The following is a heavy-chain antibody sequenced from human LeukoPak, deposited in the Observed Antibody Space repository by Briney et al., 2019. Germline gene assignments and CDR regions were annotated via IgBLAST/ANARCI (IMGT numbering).Heavy chain of an antibody. Sequence: SETLSLTCSVSGYSISSAYYWGWIRQPPGKGLEWIGTMYHSGSTNYNPSLKSRVTISVDTSKNQFSLILTSVTAADTAVYYCARDPRGCTNGICYSNNWFDPWGQGTLVTVSS. V-gene: IGHV4-38-2*02. CDR3: ARDPRGCTNGICYSNNWFDP. CDR2: MYHSGST. J-gene: IGHJ5*02. CDR1: GYSISSAYY. D-gene: IGHD2-8*01.